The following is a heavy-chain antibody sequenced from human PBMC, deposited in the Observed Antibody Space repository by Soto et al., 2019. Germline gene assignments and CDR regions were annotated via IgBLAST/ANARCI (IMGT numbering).Heavy chain of an antibody. CDR3: AKGGWLDDY. J-gene: IGHJ4*02. Sequence: EVQLLESGGGLVQPGGSLRLSCAASGFTFSTYVMTWVRQAPGKGLEWVSAISASGGDTYYADSVKGRSTISRDNSKNTLYLQMSGLRVEDTAIYYCAKGGWLDDYGAKGTLVTVSA. CDR1: GFTFSTYV. D-gene: IGHD6-19*01. CDR2: ISASGGDT. V-gene: IGHV3-23*01.